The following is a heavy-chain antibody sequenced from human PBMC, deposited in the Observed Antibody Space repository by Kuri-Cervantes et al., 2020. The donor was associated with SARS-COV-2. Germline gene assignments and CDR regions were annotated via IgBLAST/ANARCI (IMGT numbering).Heavy chain of an antibody. Sequence: GESLKISCAASGSTFSSCAMHWVRLAPGKGLEWVAFISYDGSNEYYADSVRGRFTISRDNSNNTLYLQVNRLRAEDTALYYCAKDRVGVLDSWGQGTQVTVSS. J-gene: IGHJ5*01. CDR1: GSTFSSCA. D-gene: IGHD2-21*01. CDR3: AKDRVGVLDS. V-gene: IGHV3-30*01. CDR2: ISYDGSNE.